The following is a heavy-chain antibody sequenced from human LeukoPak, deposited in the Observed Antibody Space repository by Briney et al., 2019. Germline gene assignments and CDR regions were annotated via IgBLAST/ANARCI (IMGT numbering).Heavy chain of an antibody. CDR3: ARALSSGWYLLDL. V-gene: IGHV3-11*05. J-gene: IGHJ6*02. D-gene: IGHD6-19*01. CDR1: GFTFRDYY. Sequence: PGGSLRLSCAASGFTFRDYYMIWVRQAPGKGLEWVSYISSSGSYTNNADSVKRRFTISRDNAKNSLYLQMNSLRAEDTAVYYCARALSSGWYLLDLWGQGTTVTVSS. CDR2: ISSSGSYT.